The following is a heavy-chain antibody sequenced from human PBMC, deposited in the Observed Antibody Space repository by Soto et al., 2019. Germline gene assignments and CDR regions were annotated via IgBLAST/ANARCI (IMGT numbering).Heavy chain of an antibody. CDR3: TGADIQLWLIGNY. CDR1: GFTFSNAW. Sequence: PGGSLRLSCAASGFTFSNAWMSWVRQAPGKGLEWLGRIKSKTDGGTTDYAAPVKGRFTISRDDSKNTLYLQMNSLKTEDTAVYYCTGADIQLWLIGNYWGQGTLVTVSS. J-gene: IGHJ4*02. D-gene: IGHD5-18*01. V-gene: IGHV3-15*01. CDR2: IKSKTDGGTT.